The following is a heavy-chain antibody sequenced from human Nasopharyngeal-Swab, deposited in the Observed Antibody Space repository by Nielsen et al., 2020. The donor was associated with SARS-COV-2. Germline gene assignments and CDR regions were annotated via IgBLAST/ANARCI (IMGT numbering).Heavy chain of an antibody. CDR3: ARVSWDGYYYYYGLDV. Sequence: GSLRLSCTVSGGSVSSGSYYWSWIRQPPGKGLEWIGYIYYSGSTNYNPSVKSRVTISVDTSKNQFSLKLSSVTAADTAVYYCARVSWDGYYYYYGLDVWGQGTTVTVSS. CDR1: GGSVSSGSYY. J-gene: IGHJ6*02. CDR2: IYYSGST. V-gene: IGHV4-61*01. D-gene: IGHD5-24*01.